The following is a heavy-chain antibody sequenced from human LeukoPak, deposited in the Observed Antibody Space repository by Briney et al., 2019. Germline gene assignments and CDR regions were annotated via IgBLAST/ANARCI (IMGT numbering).Heavy chain of an antibody. D-gene: IGHD6-13*01. Sequence: SQTLSLTCAISGVSVSSNTVSWNWIRQSPSRGLEWLGRTYYRSKWSSDYAVSVKSRITINADTSKNQFSLQLNSMTPEDTAVYYCSRAFSAPGNNWFDPWGQGTLVTVSS. CDR3: SRAFSAPGNNWFDP. CDR2: TYYRSKWSS. V-gene: IGHV6-1*01. J-gene: IGHJ5*02. CDR1: GVSVSSNTVS.